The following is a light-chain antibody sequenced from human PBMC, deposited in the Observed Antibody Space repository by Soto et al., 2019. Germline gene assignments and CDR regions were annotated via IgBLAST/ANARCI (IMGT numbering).Light chain of an antibody. V-gene: IGLV2-23*01. CDR2: EDT. CDR1: SSDVGSYNL. Sequence: QSALTQPASVSGSPVQSITISCTGTSSDVGSYNLVSWYQQHPGKAPKLMIYEDTKRPSGVSNRFSGSKSGNTASLTISGLQAEDEADYYCSSYAGSTTYVVFGGGTQLTVL. CDR3: SSYAGSTTYVV. J-gene: IGLJ2*01.